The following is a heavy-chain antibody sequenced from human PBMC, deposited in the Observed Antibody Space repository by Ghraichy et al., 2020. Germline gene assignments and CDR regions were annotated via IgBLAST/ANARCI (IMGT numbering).Heavy chain of an antibody. V-gene: IGHV4-4*07. J-gene: IGHJ6*03. Sequence: SETLSLTCTVSGGSISSYYWSWIRQPAGKGLEWIGRIYTSGSTNYNPSLKSRVTMSVDTSKNQFSLKLSSVTAADTAVYYCAREGYCSSTSCYLYYMDVWGKGTTVTVSS. CDR2: IYTSGST. CDR3: AREGYCSSTSCYLYYMDV. CDR1: GGSISSYY. D-gene: IGHD2-2*01.